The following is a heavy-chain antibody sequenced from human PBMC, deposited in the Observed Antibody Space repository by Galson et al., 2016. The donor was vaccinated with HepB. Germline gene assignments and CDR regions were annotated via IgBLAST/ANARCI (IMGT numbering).Heavy chain of an antibody. J-gene: IGHJ4*02. CDR2: IYPADSDT. D-gene: IGHD4-17*01. V-gene: IGHV5-51*01. Sequence: QSGAEVKKPGESLKISCQTYGYSFTDYWIAWVRQMPGEGLEWMGIIYPADSDTRYSPSFQGRVTISADKSINTAYLQWSSLKASDNPIYYCARAAVDLDAGDLLDSWGQGTLVTVSS. CDR3: ARAAVDLDAGDLLDS. CDR1: GYSFTDYW.